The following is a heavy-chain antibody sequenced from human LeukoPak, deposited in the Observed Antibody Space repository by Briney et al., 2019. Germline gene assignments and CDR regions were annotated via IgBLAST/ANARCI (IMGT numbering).Heavy chain of an antibody. Sequence: ASVKVSCKASGYTFTCYYMHWVRQAPGQGLEWMGWINPNSGGTNYAQKFQGWVTMTRDTSISTAYMELSRLRSDDTAVYYCARGLSIVYCSSTSCHAEYFQHWGQGTLVTVSS. CDR3: ARGLSIVYCSSTSCHAEYFQH. D-gene: IGHD2-2*01. V-gene: IGHV1-2*04. CDR2: INPNSGGT. J-gene: IGHJ1*01. CDR1: GYTFTCYY.